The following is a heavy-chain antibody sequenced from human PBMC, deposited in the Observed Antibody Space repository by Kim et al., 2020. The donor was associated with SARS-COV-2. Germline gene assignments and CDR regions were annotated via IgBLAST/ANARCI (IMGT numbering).Heavy chain of an antibody. D-gene: IGHD6-25*01. V-gene: IGHV3-23*01. CDR2: IVGTGTST. CDR1: GFTFSSHT. CDR3: AKKGGGTWPPNYFDY. Sequence: GGSLRLSCAASGFTFSSHTMSWVRQAPGKGLEWVSGIVGTGTSTFYTDSVKGRFTISRDNSRDTLYLQMNSLRVDDTAIYYCAKKGGGTWPPNYFDYWGQGTLVTVSS. J-gene: IGHJ4*02.